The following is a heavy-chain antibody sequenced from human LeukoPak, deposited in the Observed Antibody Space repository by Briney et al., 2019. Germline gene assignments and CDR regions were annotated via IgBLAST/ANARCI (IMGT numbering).Heavy chain of an antibody. CDR3: AKEPTNYYDSSYYFDY. CDR1: GFTFSSYG. CDR2: ISYDGSNK. D-gene: IGHD3-22*01. J-gene: IGHJ4*02. V-gene: IGHV3-30*18. Sequence: QTGGSLRLSCAASGFTFSSYGMHWVRQAPGKGLEWVAVISYDGSNKYYADSVKGRFTISRDNSKNTLYLQMNSLRAEDTAVYYCAKEPTNYYDSSYYFDYWGQGTLVTVSS.